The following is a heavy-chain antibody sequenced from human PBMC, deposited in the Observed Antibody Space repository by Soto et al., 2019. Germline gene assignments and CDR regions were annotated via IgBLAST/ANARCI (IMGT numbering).Heavy chain of an antibody. CDR3: ARWGYYYDSSGSNPVFDY. J-gene: IGHJ4*02. CDR1: GGSISSGGYY. CDR2: IYYSGST. D-gene: IGHD3-22*01. Sequence: TLSLSCTVSGGSISSGGYYWSWIRQHPGKGLEWIGYIYYSGSTYYNPSLKSRVTISVDTSKNQFSLKLSSVTAADTAVYYCARWGYYYDSSGSNPVFDYWGQGTLVTVSS. V-gene: IGHV4-31*03.